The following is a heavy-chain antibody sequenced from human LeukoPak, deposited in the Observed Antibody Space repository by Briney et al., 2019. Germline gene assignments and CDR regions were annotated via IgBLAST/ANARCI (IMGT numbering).Heavy chain of an antibody. J-gene: IGHJ4*02. CDR2: IRGSGGST. D-gene: IGHD3-3*01. CDR3: AKDAKRNYDFWDRFDY. Sequence: GGSLRLSCAASGFTFSTYARSWVRQAQGKGLEGVSAIRGSGGSTYYADSVKGRFTISRDNSKNTLYLQMNSLRAEDTALYYCAKDAKRNYDFWDRFDYWGQGTLVTVSS. V-gene: IGHV3-23*01. CDR1: GFTFSTYA.